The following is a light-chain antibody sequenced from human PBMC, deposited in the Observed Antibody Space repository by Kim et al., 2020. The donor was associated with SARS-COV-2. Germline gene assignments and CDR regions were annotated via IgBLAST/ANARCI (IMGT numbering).Light chain of an antibody. CDR1: SGHSSYG. CDR2: VNSDGSH. CDR3: QTWGTAVV. V-gene: IGLV4-69*01. J-gene: IGLJ2*01. Sequence: QLVLTQSPSASASLGASVKLTCTLSSGHSSYGIAWHQQQPEKGPRYLMKVNSDGSHNKGDGIPDRFSGSSSGAARYLTISSLQSEDEADYYCQTWGTAVVFGGGTQLTAL.